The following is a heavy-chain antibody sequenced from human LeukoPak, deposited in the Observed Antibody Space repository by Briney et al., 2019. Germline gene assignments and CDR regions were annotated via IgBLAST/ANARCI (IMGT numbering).Heavy chain of an antibody. CDR2: VSGRGDST. V-gene: IGHV3-23*01. D-gene: IGHD3-10*01. Sequence: GGSLRLSCAASGFTFNSYAMGWVRRAPGKGLEGVSGVSGRGDSTYYADSVKGRFTNSRDNSKNTLYLLMNSLRADDTAVYYCAKGDSYSSGSYFEYWGQGALVTVSS. J-gene: IGHJ4*02. CDR3: AKGDSYSSGSYFEY. CDR1: GFTFNSYA.